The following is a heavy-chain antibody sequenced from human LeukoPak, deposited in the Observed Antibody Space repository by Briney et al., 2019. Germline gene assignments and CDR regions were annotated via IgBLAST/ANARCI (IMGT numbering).Heavy chain of an antibody. CDR3: ARDMWLTYYYDSSGPGGDY. D-gene: IGHD3-22*01. J-gene: IGHJ4*02. Sequence: PGGSLRLSCAASGFTFSSYWMSWVRQAPGKGLEWVANIKQDGSDKYYVDSVKGRFTISRDNAKNSLYLQMNSLRAEDTAVYYCARDMWLTYYYDSSGPGGDYWGQGTLVTVSS. CDR1: GFTFSSYW. CDR2: IKQDGSDK. V-gene: IGHV3-7*01.